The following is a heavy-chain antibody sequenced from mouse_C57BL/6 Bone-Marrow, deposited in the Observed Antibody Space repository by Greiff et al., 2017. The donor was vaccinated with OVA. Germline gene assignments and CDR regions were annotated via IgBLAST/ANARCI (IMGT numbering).Heavy chain of an antibody. V-gene: IGHV1-26*01. CDR3: AGYYGSSYEIYAMDY. J-gene: IGHJ4*01. CDR2: INPNNGGT. CDR1: GYTFTDYY. Sequence: VQLQQSGPELVKPGASVKISCKASGYTFTDYYMNWVKQSHGKSLEWIGDINPNNGGTSYNQKFKGKATLTVDKSSSTAYMEIRSLTSEDSAVYYCAGYYGSSYEIYAMDYWGQGTSVTVSS. D-gene: IGHD1-1*01.